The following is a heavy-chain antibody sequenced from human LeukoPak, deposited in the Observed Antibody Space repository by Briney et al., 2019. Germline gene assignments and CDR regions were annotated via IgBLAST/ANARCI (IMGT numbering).Heavy chain of an antibody. J-gene: IGHJ3*02. CDR3: ARAHDSGAFDI. CDR2: IYSGGST. Sequence: PGGSLRLSCAASGFTVSSNYMSWVRQAPGKGLEWASVIYSGGSTYYADSVKGRFTISRDNSKNTLYLQMNSLRAEDTAVYYCARAHDSGAFDIWGQGTMVTVSS. V-gene: IGHV3-66*02. D-gene: IGHD3-22*01. CDR1: GFTVSSNY.